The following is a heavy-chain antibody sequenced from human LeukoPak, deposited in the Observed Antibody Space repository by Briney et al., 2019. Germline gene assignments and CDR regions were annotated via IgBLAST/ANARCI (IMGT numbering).Heavy chain of an antibody. CDR2: INAGNGDI. CDR1: GYIFTSYA. J-gene: IGHJ4*02. Sequence: ASVKVSCKASGYIFTSYAMHWVRRATGQRLDWMGWINAGNGDIKYSQKFQGRVTIARDTSASTAYMELSSLRSEDTAVYYCARDRGGTGDFDYWGQGTLVTVSS. D-gene: IGHD1-1*01. V-gene: IGHV1-3*01. CDR3: ARDRGGTGDFDY.